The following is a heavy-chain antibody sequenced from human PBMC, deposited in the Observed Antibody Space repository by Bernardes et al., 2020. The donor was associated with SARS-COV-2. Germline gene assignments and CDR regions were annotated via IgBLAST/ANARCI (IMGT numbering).Heavy chain of an antibody. CDR2: IYYSGNT. V-gene: IGHV4-39*01. J-gene: IGHJ3*02. D-gene: IGHD3-22*01. Sequence: SETLSLTRTVSGGSISSSSYYWGWIRQPPGKVLEWIWNIYYSGNTYYNPSLKSRVTISVDTSKTQFSLRLSSVTAADTAVYYCARLRVYSGYLGAFDIWGQGTMVTVSS. CDR1: GGSISSSSYY. CDR3: ARLRVYSGYLGAFDI.